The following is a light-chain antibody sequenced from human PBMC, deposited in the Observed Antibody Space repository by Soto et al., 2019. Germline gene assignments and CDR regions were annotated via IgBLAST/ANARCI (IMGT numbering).Light chain of an antibody. Sequence: DEVMTQSPLSLPVTLGQPASISCRSSQSLVYSDGNTYLNWFQQRPGQSPRRLIYKVSNRDSGVPDRFSGSGSGTDFTLKISRVEAEDVGFYYCMQGTHWPPITFGQGTRLEIK. J-gene: IGKJ5*01. CDR1: QSLVYSDGNTY. V-gene: IGKV2-30*01. CDR3: MQGTHWPPIT. CDR2: KVS.